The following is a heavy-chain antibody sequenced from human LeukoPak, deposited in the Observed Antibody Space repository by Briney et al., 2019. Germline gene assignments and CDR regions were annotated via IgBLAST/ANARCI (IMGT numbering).Heavy chain of an antibody. CDR3: ARGPGYAVGDAFDI. Sequence: GGTLRLACAASGFTFSSYWMHWVRQASGEGLVWVSRINSDGSSTSYADSVKGRFTISRDNAKNTLYLQMNSLRAEDTAVYYCARGPGYAVGDAFDIWGQGTMVTVSS. D-gene: IGHD5-12*01. CDR1: GFTFSSYW. CDR2: INSDGSST. V-gene: IGHV3-74*01. J-gene: IGHJ3*02.